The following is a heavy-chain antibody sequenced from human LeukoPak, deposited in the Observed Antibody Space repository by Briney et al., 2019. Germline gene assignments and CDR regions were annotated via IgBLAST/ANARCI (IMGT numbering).Heavy chain of an antibody. Sequence: SETLSPTCTVSGGSISSGDYYWSWIRQPPGKGLEWIGYIYYSGSTYYNPSLKSRVTISVDTSKNQFSLKLSSVTAADTAVYYCARGPRYSSGWYGYWGQGTLVTVSS. J-gene: IGHJ4*02. CDR2: IYYSGST. V-gene: IGHV4-30-4*01. CDR1: GGSISSGDYY. D-gene: IGHD6-19*01. CDR3: ARGPRYSSGWYGY.